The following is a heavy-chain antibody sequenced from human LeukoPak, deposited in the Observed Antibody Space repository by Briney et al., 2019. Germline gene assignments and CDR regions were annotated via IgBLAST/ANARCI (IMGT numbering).Heavy chain of an antibody. CDR3: ARRYYYDSSGYASHFDY. D-gene: IGHD3-22*01. CDR2: IYPGDSDT. Sequence: GESLKISCKGSGYSFTSYWIGWVRQMPGKGLEWMGIIYPGDSDTRHSPSFQGQVTISADKSISTAYLQWSSLKASDTAMYYCARRYYYDSSGYASHFDYWGQGTLVTVSS. CDR1: GYSFTSYW. V-gene: IGHV5-51*01. J-gene: IGHJ4*02.